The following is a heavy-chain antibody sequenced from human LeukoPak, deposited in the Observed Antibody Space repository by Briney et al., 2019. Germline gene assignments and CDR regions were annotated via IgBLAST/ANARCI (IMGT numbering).Heavy chain of an antibody. Sequence: ASVKVSCKVSGDTLTELSTHWVRQAPGKGREWMGGFDPEHGEMIYAQKLQGRVTMTEDRSTDTAYMELSSLRSEDTAVYYCATGGPWDLLKYWGQGTLVTVSS. CDR1: GDTLTELS. CDR2: FDPEHGEM. V-gene: IGHV1-24*01. J-gene: IGHJ4*02. D-gene: IGHD3-9*01. CDR3: ATGGPWDLLKY.